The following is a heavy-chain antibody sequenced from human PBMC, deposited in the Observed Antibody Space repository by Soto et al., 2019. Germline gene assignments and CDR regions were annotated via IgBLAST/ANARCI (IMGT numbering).Heavy chain of an antibody. J-gene: IGHJ3*02. Sequence: QVQLVESGGGVVQPGRSLRLSCAASGFTFSSYAMHWVRQAPGKGLEWVAVISYDGSNKYYADSVKGRFTISRDNSKNTLYLQMNSLRAEDTAVYSCAAPKGLYAFDIWGQGTMVTVSS. CDR3: AAPKGLYAFDI. V-gene: IGHV3-30-3*01. CDR1: GFTFSSYA. CDR2: ISYDGSNK.